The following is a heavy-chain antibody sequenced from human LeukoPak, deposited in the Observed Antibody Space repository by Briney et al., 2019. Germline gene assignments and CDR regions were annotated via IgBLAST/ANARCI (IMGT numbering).Heavy chain of an antibody. CDR1: GGSISSYY. Sequence: SETLSLTCTVSGGSISSYYWSWIRQPPGKGLEWIGYIYYSGSTNYNPSLKSRVTISVDTSKNQFSLKLSSVTAADTAVYYCARDFVGYYDSSRHAFDIWGQGTMVTVSS. CDR3: ARDFVGYYDSSRHAFDI. V-gene: IGHV4-59*12. D-gene: IGHD3-22*01. CDR2: IYYSGST. J-gene: IGHJ3*02.